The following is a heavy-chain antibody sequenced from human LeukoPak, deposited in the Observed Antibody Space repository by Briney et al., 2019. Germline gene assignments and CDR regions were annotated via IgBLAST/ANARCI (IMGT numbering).Heavy chain of an antibody. CDR1: GDSISSGGYY. J-gene: IGHJ3*02. D-gene: IGHD3-22*01. Sequence: TSETLSLTCTVSGDSISSGGYYWSWIRQHPGKGLEWIGYIYYSGSTYYNPSLKSRVTISVDTSKNQFSLKLSSVTAADTAGCYCARVGVYYYDSSGYPLRPDAFDIWGQGTMVTVSS. V-gene: IGHV4-31*03. CDR2: IYYSGST. CDR3: ARVGVYYYDSSGYPLRPDAFDI.